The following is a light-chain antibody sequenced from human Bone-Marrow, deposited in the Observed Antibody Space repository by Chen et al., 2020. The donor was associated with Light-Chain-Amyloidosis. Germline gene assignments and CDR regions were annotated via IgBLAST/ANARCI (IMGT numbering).Light chain of an antibody. Sequence: SYVLTQPSSVSVAPGQTATIACGGNNSGSTSVHWYQQTPGPAPLLGVYDDSDRRSGIPERLSGSNSGQTATLTSSSVAAGNEADYYCQVRDRSGERPVFGGGTKLTVL. J-gene: IGLJ3*02. CDR3: QVRDRSGERPV. V-gene: IGLV3-21*02. CDR1: NSGSTS. CDR2: DDS.